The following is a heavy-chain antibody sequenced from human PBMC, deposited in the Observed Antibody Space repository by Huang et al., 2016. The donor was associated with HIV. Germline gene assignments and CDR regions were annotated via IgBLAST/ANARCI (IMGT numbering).Heavy chain of an antibody. V-gene: IGHV4-39*01. D-gene: IGHD3-10*01. CDR1: GGSIRSSDYH. Sequence: QLLLQESGPGLVKPSEALALTCAVSGGSIRSSDYHWGWIRQPPGKGLEWIGSLYYKGRTHYSQSLKSRVTIAVDTSKNLFFLNLTSMTAADTAVYYCARHREGPVAYYSGWGSHLNYMDVWGRGRTVVVSS. CDR3: ARHREGPVAYYSGWGSHLNYMDV. J-gene: IGHJ6*03. CDR2: LYYKGRT.